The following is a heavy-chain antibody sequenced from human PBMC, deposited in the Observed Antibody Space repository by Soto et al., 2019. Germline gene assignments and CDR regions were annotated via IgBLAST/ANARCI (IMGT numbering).Heavy chain of an antibody. CDR1: GGSISSSSYY. Sequence: QLQLQGSGPGLLKLPGTRSLTGTVSGGSISSSSYYWGGFRQPPGKGWEGFGGIYYSGSTYYNPSLKSRVTISVDTSKNQFSLKLSSVTAADTAVYYCARHVYDILTGYYLESAFDIWGQGTMVTVSS. V-gene: IGHV4-39*01. CDR3: ARHVYDILTGYYLESAFDI. CDR2: IYYSGST. D-gene: IGHD3-9*01. J-gene: IGHJ3*02.